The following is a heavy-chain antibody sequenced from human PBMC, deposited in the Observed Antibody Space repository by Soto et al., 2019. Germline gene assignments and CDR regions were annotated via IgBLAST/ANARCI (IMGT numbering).Heavy chain of an antibody. CDR3: ARDFTGWPPDGVDY. Sequence: ASGKVSCKASGFKFTNYAISWVRQAPGQGLEWMGWVSANNGRTNYAQKFLGRVTMTTDASTTTAYMELTGLEYDDTAVYYCARDFTGWPPDGVDYWGQGTLVTVSS. CDR1: GFKFTNYA. D-gene: IGHD3-16*01. J-gene: IGHJ4*02. CDR2: VSANNGRT. V-gene: IGHV1-18*01.